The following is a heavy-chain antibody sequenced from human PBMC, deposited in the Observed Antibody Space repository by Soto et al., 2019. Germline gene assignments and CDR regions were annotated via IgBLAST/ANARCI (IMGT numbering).Heavy chain of an antibody. CDR3: ARDRGIVVVTAAPPYYGMDV. Sequence: QVKLVQSGDEVKKPGSSVKVSCKASGGTFSSYAISWVRQAPGQGLEWMGGIIPIFGTANYAQKFQGRVTITADKSTSTAYMERGSLRSEDTAVYYCARDRGIVVVTAAPPYYGMDVWGQGTTVTVS. CDR1: GGTFSSYA. J-gene: IGHJ6*02. CDR2: IIPIFGTA. D-gene: IGHD2-2*01. V-gene: IGHV1-69*06.